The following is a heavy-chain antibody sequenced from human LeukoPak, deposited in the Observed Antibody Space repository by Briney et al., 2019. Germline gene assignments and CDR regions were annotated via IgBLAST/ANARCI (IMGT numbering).Heavy chain of an antibody. V-gene: IGHV1-18*01. D-gene: IGHD6-19*01. CDR3: ARDYSVDGSSGWYNWFDP. CDR2: ISAYNGNT. J-gene: IGHJ5*02. Sequence: ASVKVSCKASGYTFTSYGISWVRQAPGQGLEWMGWISAYNGNTNYAQKLQGRVTMTTDTSTGTAYMELRSLRSDDTAVYYCARDYSVDGSSGWYNWFDPWGQGTLVTVSS. CDR1: GYTFTSYG.